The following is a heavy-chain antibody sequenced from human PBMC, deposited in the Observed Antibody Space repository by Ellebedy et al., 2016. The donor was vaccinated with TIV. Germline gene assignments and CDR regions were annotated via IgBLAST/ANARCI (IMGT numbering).Heavy chain of an antibody. Sequence: GGSLRLSCAASGFTFSNYWMKWVRPAPGKGLEWVANIKQDGSEKYYVDSVKGRFTISRDNAKNSLFLQMNSLRVEDTAVYFCARGGYGRPFDCWGQGTLVTVSS. V-gene: IGHV3-7*03. CDR2: IKQDGSEK. D-gene: IGHD5-12*01. J-gene: IGHJ4*02. CDR3: ARGGYGRPFDC. CDR1: GFTFSNYW.